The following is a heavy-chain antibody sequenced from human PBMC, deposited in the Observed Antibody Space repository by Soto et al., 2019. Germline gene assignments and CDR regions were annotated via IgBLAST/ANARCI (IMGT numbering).Heavy chain of an antibody. Sequence: GGSLRLSCAASGFTFSTCAMTWVRQAPGKGLEWVSSISGSGASIYYADSVKGRFTISRDNSKNTMYLQMNSLRAEDTAVYYCAKVGSSGWYADADSWGQGTLVTVSS. CDR2: ISGSGASI. V-gene: IGHV3-23*01. CDR3: AKVGSSGWYADADS. CDR1: GFTFSTCA. D-gene: IGHD6-19*01. J-gene: IGHJ4*02.